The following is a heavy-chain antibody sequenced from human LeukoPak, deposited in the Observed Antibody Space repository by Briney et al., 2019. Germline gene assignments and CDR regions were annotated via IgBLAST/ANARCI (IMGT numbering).Heavy chain of an antibody. CDR3: ARDRGRPAANDAFDI. D-gene: IGHD2-2*01. J-gene: IGHJ3*02. V-gene: IGHV3-21*01. CDR2: ISSSSYI. Sequence: GGSLRLSCAASGFTFSSYSMNWVRQAPGKGLEWVSSISSSSYIYYADSVKGRFTISRDNAKNSPYLQMNSLRAEDTAVYYCARDRGRPAANDAFDIWGQGTMVTVSS. CDR1: GFTFSSYS.